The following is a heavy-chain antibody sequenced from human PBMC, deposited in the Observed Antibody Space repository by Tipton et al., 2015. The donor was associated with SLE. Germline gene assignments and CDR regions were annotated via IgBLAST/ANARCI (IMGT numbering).Heavy chain of an antibody. CDR1: GGSFSGYY. CDR2: INHSGST. J-gene: IGHJ4*02. D-gene: IGHD3-3*01. Sequence: LRLSCAVYGGSFSGYYWSWIRQPPGKGLEWIGEINHSGSTNYNPSLKSRVTISVGTSKNQFSLKLSSVTAADTAVYYCARAIFGVVGFGYWGQGTLVTVSS. CDR3: ARAIFGVVGFGY. V-gene: IGHV4-34*01.